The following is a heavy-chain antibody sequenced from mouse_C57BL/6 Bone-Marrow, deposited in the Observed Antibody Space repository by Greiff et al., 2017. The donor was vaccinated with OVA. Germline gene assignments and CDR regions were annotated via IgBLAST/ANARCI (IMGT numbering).Heavy chain of an antibody. D-gene: IGHD1-1*01. CDR3: TRGDYYGSSPAWFAY. J-gene: IGHJ3*01. V-gene: IGHV1-5*01. CDR2: IYPGNSDT. CDR1: GYTFTSYW. Sequence: EVKLQESGTVLARPGASVKMSCKTSGYTFTSYWMHWVKQRPGQGLEWIGAIYPGNSDTSYNQKFKGKAKLTAVTSASTAYMELSSLTNEDSAVYYCTRGDYYGSSPAWFAYWGQGTLVTVSA.